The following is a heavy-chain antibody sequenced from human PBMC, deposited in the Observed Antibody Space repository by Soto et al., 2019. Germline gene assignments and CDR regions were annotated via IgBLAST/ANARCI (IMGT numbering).Heavy chain of an antibody. CDR1: GGSISRYY. CDR2: IYSSGTT. V-gene: IGHV4-59*01. CDR3: AREYYDFWSVTFSYYGMDV. J-gene: IGHJ6*02. D-gene: IGHD3-3*01. Sequence: ASETLSLTCSVSGGSISRYYWTWIRQPPGRGLEWVGNIYSSGTTNYNPSLKSRVTISIDTSKNQVSLKLNAVTAADTAVYFCAREYYDFWSVTFSYYGMDVWGQGTTVTSP.